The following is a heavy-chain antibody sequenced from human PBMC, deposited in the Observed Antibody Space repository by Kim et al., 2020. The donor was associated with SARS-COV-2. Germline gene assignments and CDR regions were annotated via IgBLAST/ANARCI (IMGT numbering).Heavy chain of an antibody. D-gene: IGHD4-17*01. V-gene: IGHV4-34*01. J-gene: IGHJ4*02. Sequence: SETLSLTCAVYGGSFSGYYWSWIRQPPGKGLEWIGEINHSGSTNYNPSLKSRVTISVDTSKNQFSLKLSSVTAADTAVYYCARGGPDYGCDYWGQGTLVTVSS. CDR3: ARGGPDYGCDY. CDR1: GGSFSGYY. CDR2: INHSGST.